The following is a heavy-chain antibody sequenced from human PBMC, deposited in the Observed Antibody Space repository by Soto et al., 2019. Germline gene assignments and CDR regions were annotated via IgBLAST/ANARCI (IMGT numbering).Heavy chain of an antibody. CDR3: AKGPDIVVVVAATLHGGDYYMYV. D-gene: IGHD2-15*01. Sequence: GGSLRLSCAASGVTLRNYAMSWVRQAPGGGLEWISSITGSGSNTYYADSVKGRFTISRDNSKNTLYLQMNSLRAEDTALYYCAKGPDIVVVVAATLHGGDYYMYVWGKGTTVTVSS. CDR2: ITGSGSNT. J-gene: IGHJ6*03. CDR1: GVTLRNYA. V-gene: IGHV3-23*01.